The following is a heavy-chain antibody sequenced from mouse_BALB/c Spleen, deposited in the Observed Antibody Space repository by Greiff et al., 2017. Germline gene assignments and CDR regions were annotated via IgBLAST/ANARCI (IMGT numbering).Heavy chain of an antibody. CDR2: ISSGGGST. J-gene: IGHJ4*01. V-gene: IGHV5-12-1*01. Sequence: EVNVVESGGGLVKPGGSLKLSCAASGFAFSSYDMSWVRQTPEKRLEWVAYISSGGGSTYYPDTVKGRFTISRDNAKNTLYLQMSSLKSEDTAMYYCARLSGGYYDYGAMDYWGQGTSVTVSS. CDR1: GFAFSSYD. CDR3: ARLSGGYYDYGAMDY. D-gene: IGHD1-2*01.